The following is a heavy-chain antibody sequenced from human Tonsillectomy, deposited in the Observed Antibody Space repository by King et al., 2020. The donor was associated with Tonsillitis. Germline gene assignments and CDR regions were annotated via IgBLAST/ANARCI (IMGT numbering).Heavy chain of an antibody. CDR3: TRGVYYDSSGYYWGLFDY. J-gene: IGHJ4*02. CDR1: GGSFSGYY. CDR2: INHSGST. D-gene: IGHD3-22*01. V-gene: IGHV4-34*01. Sequence: VQLQQWGAGLLKPSETLSLTCAVYGGSFSGYYWSWIRQPPGKGLEWIGEINHSGSTNYNPSLKSRFTISVDTSKNQFSLKLSSVTAADTAVYYCTRGVYYDSSGYYWGLFDYWGQGTLVTVSS.